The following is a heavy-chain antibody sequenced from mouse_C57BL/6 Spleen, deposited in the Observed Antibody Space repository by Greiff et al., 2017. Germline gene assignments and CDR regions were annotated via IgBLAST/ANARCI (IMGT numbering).Heavy chain of an antibody. V-gene: IGHV10-1*01. CDR2: IRSKSNNYAT. CDR1: GFSFNTYA. J-gene: IGHJ4*01. Sequence: EVKLEESGGGLVQPKGSLKLSCAASGFSFNTYAMNWVRQAPGKGLEWVARIRSKSNNYATYYADSVKDRFTISRDDSESMLYLQMNNLKTEDTAMYYCVRNDDYAMDDWGQGTSVTVSS. D-gene: IGHD2-12*01. CDR3: VRNDDYAMDD.